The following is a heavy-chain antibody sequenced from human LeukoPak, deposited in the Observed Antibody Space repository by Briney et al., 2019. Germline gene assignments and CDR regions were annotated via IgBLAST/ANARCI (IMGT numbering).Heavy chain of an antibody. V-gene: IGHV3-30*18. CDR3: AKEGFGNYYSAYFDY. CDR1: GFTFSDYY. CDR2: ISYEGSTS. D-gene: IGHD1-26*01. J-gene: IGHJ4*02. Sequence: GGSLRLSCAASGFTFSDYYMSWIRQAPGKGLEWVAVISYEGSTSYYADSVKGRFTISRDNSKNTLYLQMNGLRAEDTAVYYCAKEGFGNYYSAYFDYWGQGTLVTVSS.